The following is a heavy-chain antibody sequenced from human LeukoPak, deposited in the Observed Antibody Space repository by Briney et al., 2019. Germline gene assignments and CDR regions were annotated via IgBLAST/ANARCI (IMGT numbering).Heavy chain of an antibody. CDR2: IRYDGSNK. V-gene: IGHV3-30*02. CDR1: GFTFSSCG. J-gene: IGHJ5*02. CDR3: ARDCTPNSNGWFDP. D-gene: IGHD4-11*01. Sequence: GGSLRLSCAASGFTFSSCGIHWVRQAPGKGLEWVAFIRYDGSNKYYADSVKGRFTISRDNSKNTLYLQMNSLRAEDTAVYYCARDCTPNSNGWFDPWGQGTLVTVSS.